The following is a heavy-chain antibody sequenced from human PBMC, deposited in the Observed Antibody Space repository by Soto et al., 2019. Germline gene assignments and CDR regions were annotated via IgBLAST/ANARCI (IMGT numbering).Heavy chain of an antibody. CDR1: GFTFSDYY. Sequence: GGSLRLSCAASGFTFSDYYMSWIRQAPGKGLEWVSYISSSGSTIYYADSVKGRFTISRDNAKNSLYLQMNSLRAEDTAVYYCARDTFMVVAATPHGLDYWGQGTLVTVSS. CDR2: ISSSGSTI. J-gene: IGHJ4*02. D-gene: IGHD2-15*01. V-gene: IGHV3-11*01. CDR3: ARDTFMVVAATPHGLDY.